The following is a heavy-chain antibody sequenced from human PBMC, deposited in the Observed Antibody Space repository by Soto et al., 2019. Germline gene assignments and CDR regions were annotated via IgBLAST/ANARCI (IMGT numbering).Heavy chain of an antibody. Sequence: SLRLSCAASGFTFDDYAMHWVRQAPGKGLEWVSGISWNSGSIGYADSVKGRFTISRDNAKNSLYLQMNSLRAEDTALYYCAKVAVAVTTVWFDYWGQGTLVTVSS. CDR2: ISWNSGSI. V-gene: IGHV3-9*01. D-gene: IGHD6-19*01. CDR1: GFTFDDYA. CDR3: AKVAVAVTTVWFDY. J-gene: IGHJ4*02.